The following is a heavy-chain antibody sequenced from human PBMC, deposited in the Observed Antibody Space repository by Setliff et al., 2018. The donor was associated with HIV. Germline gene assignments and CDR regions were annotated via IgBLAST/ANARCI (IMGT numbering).Heavy chain of an antibody. D-gene: IGHD6-6*01. Sequence: ASVKVSCKTFGYRFTDFYVNWVRQAPGQGLEWMGWINPKSGATKNAQKFQGRVTMTRDTSISTAYMELSRLRSDDTAMYYCATTSNWGQGTLVTVPS. V-gene: IGHV1-2*02. J-gene: IGHJ4*02. CDR1: GYRFTDFY. CDR3: ATTSN. CDR2: INPKSGAT.